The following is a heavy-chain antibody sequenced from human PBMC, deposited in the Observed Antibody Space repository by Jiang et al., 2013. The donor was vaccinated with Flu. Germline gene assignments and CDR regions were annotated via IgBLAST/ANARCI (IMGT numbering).Heavy chain of an antibody. CDR1: GYTFTSYG. J-gene: IGHJ6*02. D-gene: IGHD3-10*01. Sequence: SGAEVKKPGASVKVSCKASGYTFTSYGISWVRQAPGQGLEWMGWISAYNGNTNYAQKLQGRVTMATDTSTSTAYMELRSLRSDDTAVYYCARDGLYGSGSYYKGSPRGMDVWGQGTTVTVSS. CDR3: ARDGLYGSGSYYKGSPRGMDV. V-gene: IGHV1-18*04. CDR2: ISAYNGNT.